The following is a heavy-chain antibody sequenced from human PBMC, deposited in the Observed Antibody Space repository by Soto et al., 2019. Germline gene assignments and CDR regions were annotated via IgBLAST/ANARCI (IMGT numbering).Heavy chain of an antibody. J-gene: IGHJ6*02. CDR3: AKEWYYDILTGYTEYYGMDV. CDR2: ISYDGSNK. V-gene: IGHV3-30*18. Sequence: HPWGSLRLSCAASGFTFISYGIHLFRQSPFKWLEWVAVISYDGSNKYYADSVKGRFTISRDNSKNTLYLQMNSLRAEDTAVYYCAKEWYYDILTGYTEYYGMDVWGQGTTVTVSS. D-gene: IGHD3-9*01. CDR1: GFTFISYG.